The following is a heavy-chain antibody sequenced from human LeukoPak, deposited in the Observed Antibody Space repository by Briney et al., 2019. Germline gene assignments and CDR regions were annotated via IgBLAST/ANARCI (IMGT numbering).Heavy chain of an antibody. J-gene: IGHJ4*02. V-gene: IGHV1-2*02. CDR1: GYTFTGYY. CDR2: INPNSGGT. Sequence: ASVKVSCKASGYTFTGYYMHWVRQAPGQGLEWMGWINPNSGGTNYAQKVQGRVTMTRDTSISTAYMELSRLRSDDTAVYYCARVGRKTTVVTRYYFDYWGQGTLVTVSS. D-gene: IGHD4-23*01. CDR3: ARVGRKTTVVTRYYFDY.